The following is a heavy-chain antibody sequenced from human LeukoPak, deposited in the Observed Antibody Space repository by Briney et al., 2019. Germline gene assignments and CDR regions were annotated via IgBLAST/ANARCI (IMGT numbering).Heavy chain of an antibody. J-gene: IGHJ4*02. CDR3: ARDGLSMMVEFDY. Sequence: ASVKVSCKASGFTFSGYYMYWVRQAPGQGLEWMGWINPNSGGTNYAQKFQGRVTMTGDTSISTVYMELSRLRSDDTAVYYCARDGLSMMVEFDYWGQGTLVTVPS. CDR1: GFTFSGYY. CDR2: INPNSGGT. D-gene: IGHD2-15*01. V-gene: IGHV1-2*02.